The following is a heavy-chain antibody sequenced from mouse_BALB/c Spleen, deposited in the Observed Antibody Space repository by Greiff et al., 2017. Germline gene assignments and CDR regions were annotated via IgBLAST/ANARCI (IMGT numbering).Heavy chain of an antibody. D-gene: IGHD2-1*01. J-gene: IGHJ2*01. V-gene: IGHV1S127*01. CDR3: TRGGYGNLFDY. CDR2: IDPSDSYT. CDR1: GYTFTSYW. Sequence: QVQLQQPGAELVKPGASVKMSCKASGYTFTSYWMHWVKQRPGQGLEWIGTIDPSDSYTSYNQKFKGKATLTVDTSSSTAYMQLSSLTSEDSAVYYCTRGGYGNLFDYWGQGTTLTVSS.